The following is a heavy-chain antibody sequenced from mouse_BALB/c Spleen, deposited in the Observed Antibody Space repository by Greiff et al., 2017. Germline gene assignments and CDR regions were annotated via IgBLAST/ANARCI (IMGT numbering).Heavy chain of an antibody. CDR2: IWAGGST. V-gene: IGHV2-9*02. CDR3: GRFITTALYAMDY. D-gene: IGHD1-2*01. Sequence: VQLKESGPGLVAPSQSLSITCTVSGFSLTSYGVHWVRQPPGKGLEWLGVIWAGGSTNYNSALMSRLSISKDNSKSQVFLKMNSLQTDDTAMYYCGRFITTALYAMDYWGQGTSVTVSS. CDR1: GFSLTSYG. J-gene: IGHJ4*01.